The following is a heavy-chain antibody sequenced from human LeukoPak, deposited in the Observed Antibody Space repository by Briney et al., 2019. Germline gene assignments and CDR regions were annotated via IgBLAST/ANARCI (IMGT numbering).Heavy chain of an antibody. D-gene: IGHD4-17*01. V-gene: IGHV4-34*01. Sequence: SETLSLTCAVYGGSFSGYYWSWIRQPPGKGLEWIGEINHSGSTNYNPSLKSRVTISVDTSKNQFSLKLSSVTAADTAVYYCARSDYGDYYYYYYMDVWGKGTTVTVSS. CDR1: GGSFSGYY. CDR3: ARSDYGDYYYYYYMDV. J-gene: IGHJ6*03. CDR2: INHSGST.